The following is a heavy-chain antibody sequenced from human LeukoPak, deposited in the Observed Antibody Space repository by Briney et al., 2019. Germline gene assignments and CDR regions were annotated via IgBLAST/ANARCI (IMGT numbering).Heavy chain of an antibody. Sequence: ASVKVSCTASGYTFTSYGISWVRQAPGQGLEWVGWISAYNGNTNYAQKLQGRVTMTTDTSTSTPYMALRSLRSDDTAVYYCGRSAIVVVAEVYYGMAVWGQGTTVTVSS. V-gene: IGHV1-18*01. D-gene: IGHD3-22*01. J-gene: IGHJ6*02. CDR3: GRSAIVVVAEVYYGMAV. CDR1: GYTFTSYG. CDR2: ISAYNGNT.